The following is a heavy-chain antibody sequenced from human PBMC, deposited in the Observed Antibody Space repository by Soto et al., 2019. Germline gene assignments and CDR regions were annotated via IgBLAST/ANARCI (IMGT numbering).Heavy chain of an antibody. CDR1: GYTFTGYY. CDR3: ARDRVAAAGTGGYYYYYGMDV. V-gene: IGHV1-2*04. D-gene: IGHD6-13*01. Sequence: ASVKVSCKASGYTFTGYYMHWVRQAPGQGLEWMGWINPNSGGTNYAQKFQGWVTMTRDTSISTAYMEMSRLRSDDTAVYYCARDRVAAAGTGGYYYYYGMDVWGQGTTVTVSS. J-gene: IGHJ6*02. CDR2: INPNSGGT.